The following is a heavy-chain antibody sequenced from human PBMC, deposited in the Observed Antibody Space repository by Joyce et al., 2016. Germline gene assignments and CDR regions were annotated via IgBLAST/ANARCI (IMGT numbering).Heavy chain of an antibody. J-gene: IGHJ4*02. Sequence: QVTLKESGLVLVKPTETLTLTCTVSGFSLSDGKMGVTWVRQPPAKALEWLAHIFSDDEKSYTPSLRARLAISKDTSKSQVVLTMTNMDPVDTATYYCARIKVEESGHFDFWGQGTLVTVSS. CDR2: IFSDDEK. V-gene: IGHV2-26*01. CDR3: ARIKVEESGHFDF. CDR1: GFSLSDGKMG. D-gene: IGHD1-1*01.